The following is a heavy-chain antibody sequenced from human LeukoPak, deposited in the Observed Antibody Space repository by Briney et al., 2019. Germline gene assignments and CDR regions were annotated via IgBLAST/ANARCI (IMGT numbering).Heavy chain of an antibody. CDR1: GGSISSISYY. Sequence: SETLSLTCTVSGGSISSISYYWSWIRQPPGKGLDWIGEINHSGSTNYNPSLKSRVTISVDTSKNQFSLKLSSVTAADTAVYYCARWRGTVTTRGSAFDYWGQGTLVTVSS. V-gene: IGHV4-39*07. CDR3: ARWRGTVTTRGSAFDY. J-gene: IGHJ4*02. D-gene: IGHD4-17*01. CDR2: INHSGST.